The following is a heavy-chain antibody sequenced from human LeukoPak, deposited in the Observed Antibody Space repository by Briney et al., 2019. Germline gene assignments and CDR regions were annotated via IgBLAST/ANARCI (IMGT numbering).Heavy chain of an antibody. D-gene: IGHD2/OR15-2a*01. V-gene: IGHV3-48*01. CDR2: ISSSSSTI. J-gene: IGHJ4*02. Sequence: GGSLRLSCAASGFRFSSYAMSWVRQAPGKGLEWVSYISSSSSTIYYADSVKGRFTISRDNAKNSLYLQMNSLRAEDTAVYYCARGAFYSPFDYWGQGTLVTVSS. CDR1: GFRFSSYA. CDR3: ARGAFYSPFDY.